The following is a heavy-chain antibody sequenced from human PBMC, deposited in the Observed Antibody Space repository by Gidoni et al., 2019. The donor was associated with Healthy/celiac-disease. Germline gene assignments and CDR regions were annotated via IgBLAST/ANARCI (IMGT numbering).Heavy chain of an antibody. CDR2: IRSKANRYAT. CDR1: GFTFSVSA. D-gene: IGHD3-3*01. J-gene: IGHJ4*02. Sequence: EVQLVESGGGLVQPGGSLKLSCAASGFTFSVSAMHWVRQASGKGLEWVDHIRSKANRYATAYAASVKGRFTISRDDSKNTAYLQMNSLKTEDTAVYYCTSYPGVYYDFWSAMDYWGQGTLVTVSS. CDR3: TSYPGVYYDFWSAMDY. V-gene: IGHV3-73*02.